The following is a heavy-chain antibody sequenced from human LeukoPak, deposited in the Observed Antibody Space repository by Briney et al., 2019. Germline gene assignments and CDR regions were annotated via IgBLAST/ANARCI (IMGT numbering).Heavy chain of an antibody. CDR3: ARVTGGRYCTTTSCYMRGWFDP. Sequence: ASVKVSCKASGYTFTSYAMHWVRQAPGQRLEWMGWMNPNSGNTGYAQKFQGRVTITRNTSISTAYMELSGLRSEDTAVYYCARVTGGRYCTTTSCYMRGWFDPWGQGTLVIVSS. CDR2: MNPNSGNT. J-gene: IGHJ5*02. V-gene: IGHV1-8*03. D-gene: IGHD2-2*02. CDR1: GYTFTSYA.